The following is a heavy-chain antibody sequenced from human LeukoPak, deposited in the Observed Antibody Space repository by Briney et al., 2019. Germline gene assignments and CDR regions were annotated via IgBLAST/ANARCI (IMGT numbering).Heavy chain of an antibody. D-gene: IGHD3-3*01. Sequence: GGSPRLSCAASGFTFSNAWMSGFRQAPGRGLEWVGRIKSKTDGGTTDYAAPVKGRFTISRDDSKNTLYLQMNSLKTEDTAVYYCTTDQWPGLRFLEWLLNYYYYMDVWGKGTTVTVSS. CDR2: IKSKTDGGTT. CDR3: TTDQWPGLRFLEWLLNYYYYMDV. CDR1: GFTFSNAW. V-gene: IGHV3-15*01. J-gene: IGHJ6*03.